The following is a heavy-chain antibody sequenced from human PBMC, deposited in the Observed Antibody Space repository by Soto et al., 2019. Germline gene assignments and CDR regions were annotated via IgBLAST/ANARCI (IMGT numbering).Heavy chain of an antibody. V-gene: IGHV3-30*18. CDR3: AKSDLVLKI. D-gene: IGHD2-8*01. Sequence: QVQLVESGGGVVQPGRSLRLSCAASGFTFSSYGMHWVRQVPGKGLEWVAVISYDGSNKYYADSVKGRFTFSRDNSLNTLYLQMNSLRAEDTSVYYCAKSDLVLKIWGQGTLVTVSS. CDR1: GFTFSSYG. CDR2: ISYDGSNK. J-gene: IGHJ4*02.